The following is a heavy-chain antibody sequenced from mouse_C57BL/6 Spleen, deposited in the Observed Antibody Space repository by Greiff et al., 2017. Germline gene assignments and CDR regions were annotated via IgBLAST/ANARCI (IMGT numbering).Heavy chain of an antibody. CDR2: IDPSDSYT. CDR1: GYTFTSYW. CDR3: ASPELYGSSYGAMDY. J-gene: IGHJ4*01. Sequence: QVQLQQPGAELVRPGTSVKLSCKASGYTFTSYWMHWVKQRPGQGLEWIGVIDPSDSYTNYNQKFKGKATLTVDTSSSTAYMQLSSLTSEDSAVYCCASPELYGSSYGAMDYWGQGTSVTVSS. D-gene: IGHD1-1*01. V-gene: IGHV1-59*01.